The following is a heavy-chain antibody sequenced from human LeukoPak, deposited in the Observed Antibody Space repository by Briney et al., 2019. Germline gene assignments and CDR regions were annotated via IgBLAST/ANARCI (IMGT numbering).Heavy chain of an antibody. J-gene: IGHJ4*02. D-gene: IGHD3-22*01. CDR2: IYYSGST. CDR3: ASPYYDSSGYYTDY. V-gene: IGHV4-31*03. Sequence: PSQTLSLTCTVSGGSISSCGYYWSWIRPRPGLGLVWFGYIYYSGSTYYNPSLKSRVTISVDTSKNQFSLKLSSVTAADTAVYYCASPYYDSSGYYTDYWGQGTLVTVSS. CDR1: GGSISSCGYY.